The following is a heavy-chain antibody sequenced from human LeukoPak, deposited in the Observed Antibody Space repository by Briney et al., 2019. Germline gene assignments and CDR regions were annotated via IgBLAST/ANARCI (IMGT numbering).Heavy chain of an antibody. D-gene: IGHD2-15*01. CDR2: IFAGGSA. CDR3: ARAGEYCSDGSCYSENYYFDY. Sequence: GSLRLSCEASEFTVISAYMNWVRQAPGKGLEWVSDIFAGGSAYYADSVKGRFTISRDNSKNTLFLQMSSLRAEDTAIYYCARAGEYCSDGSCYSENYYFDYWGQGTLVTV. V-gene: IGHV3-53*01. J-gene: IGHJ4*02. CDR1: EFTVISAY.